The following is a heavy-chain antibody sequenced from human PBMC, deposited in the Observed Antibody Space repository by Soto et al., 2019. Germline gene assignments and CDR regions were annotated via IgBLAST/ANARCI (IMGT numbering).Heavy chain of an antibody. D-gene: IGHD3-10*01. V-gene: IGHV1-58*01. J-gene: IGHJ3*02. CDR1: GFTFTSSA. CDR3: AADSNYYYGSGPTAFDI. CDR2: IVVGSGNT. Sequence: SVKVSCKASGFTFTSSAVQWVRQARGQRLEWIGWIVVGSGNTNYAQKFQERVTITRDMSTSTAYMELSSLRSEDTAVYYCAADSNYYYGSGPTAFDIWGQGTMVTVSS.